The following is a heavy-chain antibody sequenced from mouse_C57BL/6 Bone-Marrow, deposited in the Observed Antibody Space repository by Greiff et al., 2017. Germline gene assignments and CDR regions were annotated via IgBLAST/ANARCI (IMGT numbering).Heavy chain of an antibody. J-gene: IGHJ4*01. CDR3: ARNYAMDY. CDR1: GHTFNSYW. CDR2: SNTSSGYT. Sequence: VQLQLSGAELAQPGAPVKLSCKVSGHTFNSYWMHRVQLRPGLGLEWIGYSNTSSGYTKYNQKFKDKATLTADKSSSTASMQLSSLTYEDSAVYYCARNYAMDYWIQGTSVTVSS. V-gene: IGHV1-7*01.